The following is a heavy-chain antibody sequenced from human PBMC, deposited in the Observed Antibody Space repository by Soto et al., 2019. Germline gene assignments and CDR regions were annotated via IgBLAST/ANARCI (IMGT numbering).Heavy chain of an antibody. CDR3: ARDRGSSGMFELDV. CDR2: IRHTTSAT. Sequence: GQLVESGGDFVQPGESLRLSCVASQFPFDVYSMHWVRQAPGKGLEWVSYIRHTTSATFYADAVKGRFTISRDNRKNSLFLQMNSLRDDDTGVYFWARDRGSSGMFELDVWGPGTLVTVSS. V-gene: IGHV3-48*02. J-gene: IGHJ3*01. CDR1: QFPFDVYS. D-gene: IGHD6-19*01.